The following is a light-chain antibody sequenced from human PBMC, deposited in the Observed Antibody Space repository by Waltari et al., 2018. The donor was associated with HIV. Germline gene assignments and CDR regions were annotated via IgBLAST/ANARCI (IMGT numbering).Light chain of an antibody. V-gene: IGKV4-1*01. CDR1: QSVLYSSNNKNY. CDR2: WSS. J-gene: IGKJ3*01. Sequence: DIVMTQSPDSLAVSLGERATINCKSSQSVLYSSNNKNYLVWYQQKPGQPPKLLICWSSIRESGVPDRFSGSGSGTDFTLTISSLQAEDVAVYYCQQYYSTPLTFGPGTKVDIK. CDR3: QQYYSTPLT.